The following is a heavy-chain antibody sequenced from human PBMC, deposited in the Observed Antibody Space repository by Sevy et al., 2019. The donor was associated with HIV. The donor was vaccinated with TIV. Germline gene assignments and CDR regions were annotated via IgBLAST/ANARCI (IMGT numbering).Heavy chain of an antibody. CDR1: GGSFSGYN. D-gene: IGHD3-22*01. V-gene: IGHV4-34*01. CDR3: ARDTPHYYDSSGYLPASNWFDP. J-gene: IGHJ5*02. Sequence: SETLSLTCAVYGGSFSGYNWSWIRQPPGKGLEWIEEINHSGSTNYNPPLKSRVTISVDTSKNQFSLKLRSVTAADTAVYYCARDTPHYYDSSGYLPASNWFDPWGQGTLVTVSS. CDR2: INHSGST.